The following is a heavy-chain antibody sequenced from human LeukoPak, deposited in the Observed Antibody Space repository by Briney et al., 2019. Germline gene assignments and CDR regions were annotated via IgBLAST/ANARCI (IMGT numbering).Heavy chain of an antibody. Sequence: GGSLRLSCAASGFTFSSYSMSLVRQAPGKGLEWVSSISSISSYIYYADSLKGRFAISRDNAKNSLYRQMNSLRAEDTAVYYCARALVGSSGYYKSTFYIWGQGTMVTVSS. CDR1: GFTFSSYS. CDR2: ISSISSYI. V-gene: IGHV3-21*01. D-gene: IGHD3-22*01. CDR3: ARALVGSSGYYKSTFYI. J-gene: IGHJ3*02.